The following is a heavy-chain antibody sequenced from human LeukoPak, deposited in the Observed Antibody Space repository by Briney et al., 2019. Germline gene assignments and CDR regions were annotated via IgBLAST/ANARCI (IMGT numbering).Heavy chain of an antibody. Sequence: PGGSLRLSCAASGFTFSIYAMSWVRQAPGNGLECVSTISGSGGSTYYTDSVKGRFTISRDNSKNTLYLQMRSLRDGDTAVYYCPKDLANIEARLCCFDPWGQGTLVTVSS. CDR3: PKDLANIEARLCCFDP. CDR2: ISGSGGST. D-gene: IGHD6-6*01. V-gene: IGHV3-23*01. CDR1: GFTFSIYA. J-gene: IGHJ5*02.